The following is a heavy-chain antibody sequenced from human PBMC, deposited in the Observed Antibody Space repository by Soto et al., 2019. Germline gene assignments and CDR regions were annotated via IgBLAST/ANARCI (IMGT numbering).Heavy chain of an antibody. V-gene: IGHV1-18*01. Sequence: ASVKVSCKASGYTFTSYGISWVRQAPGQGLEWMGWISAYNGDTNYAQKLQGRVTMTTDTTTSTAYMELRSLRSGDTAVYYCARSGGLDRDFNYWGQGSLVTVSS. CDR3: ARSGGLDRDFNY. J-gene: IGHJ4*02. CDR1: GYTFTSYG. CDR2: ISAYNGDT. D-gene: IGHD2-15*01.